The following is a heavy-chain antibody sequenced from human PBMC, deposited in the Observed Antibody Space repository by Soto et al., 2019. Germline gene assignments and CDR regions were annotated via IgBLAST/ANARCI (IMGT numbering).Heavy chain of an antibody. CDR2: SSYGGIT. D-gene: IGHD3-3*01. CDR3: ARARKATYITGGFDS. V-gene: IGHV4-59*01. J-gene: IGHJ4*02. Sequence: SETLSLTCNVSGGSIIDYYCIFIRHSPEKGLEYIAYSSYGGITNLNGALNGRVTMSIDTSKNQFSLKATSLTAADTAVYYCARARKATYITGGFDSWGQGTLVTVSS. CDR1: GGSIIDYY.